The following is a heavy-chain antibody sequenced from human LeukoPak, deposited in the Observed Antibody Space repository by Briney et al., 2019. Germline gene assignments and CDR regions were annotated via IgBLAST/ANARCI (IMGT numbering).Heavy chain of an antibody. J-gene: IGHJ5*02. CDR1: GGTFSSYS. D-gene: IGHD3-22*01. V-gene: IGHV1-69*05. CDR2: IIPMFGTA. Sequence: SVKVSCKTSGGTFSSYSISWVRQAPGQGLEWMGRIIPMFGTAGYAQKFQDRVTITTDESTATAYVELSSLRSEDTAVYYYASDDSSGYKSWGQGTLVTVSS. CDR3: ASDDSSGYKS.